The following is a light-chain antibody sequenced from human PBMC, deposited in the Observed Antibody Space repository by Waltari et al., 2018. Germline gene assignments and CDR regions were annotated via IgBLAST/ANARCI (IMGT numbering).Light chain of an antibody. CDR1: QSVGSY. Sequence: EIVLTQSPVTLPLSPGARATLSCRASQSVGSYLAWYQQKAGQAPRLLIYDASNGATGIPARFSGSGSGTDFTLTISSLEPEDFAIYYCQQRSTWPLTFGGGSKVEI. V-gene: IGKV3-11*01. CDR2: DAS. J-gene: IGKJ4*01. CDR3: QQRSTWPLT.